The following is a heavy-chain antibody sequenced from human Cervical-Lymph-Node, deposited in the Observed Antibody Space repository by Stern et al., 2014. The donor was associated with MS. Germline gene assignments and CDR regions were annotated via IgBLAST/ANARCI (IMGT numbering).Heavy chain of an antibody. J-gene: IGHJ4*02. CDR2: ISSSGDYI. V-gene: IGHV3-21*01. CDR1: GFTFSTYS. CDR3: ARDKLQNSGSYPGVDY. Sequence: EVQLVESGGGLVKPGGSLRLSCAASGFTFSTYSMNWVRQAPGKGLEWVSSISSSGDYIYHADSVKGRFTISRDNAKNSLYLQMNSLRAEDTAVYYCARDKLQNSGSYPGVDYWGQGTLVTVSS. D-gene: IGHD1-26*01.